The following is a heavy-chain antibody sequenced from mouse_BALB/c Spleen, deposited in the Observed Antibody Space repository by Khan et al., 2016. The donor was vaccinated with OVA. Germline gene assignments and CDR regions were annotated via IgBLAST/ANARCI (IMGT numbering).Heavy chain of an antibody. CDR1: GFTFSDYY. D-gene: IGHD1-2*01. Sequence: EVELVESGGGLVEPGGSLRLSCATSGFTFSDYYMSWVRQPPGKALEWLGFIRKKASGYTTEYSASVKGRFTISRDTSQSIIYLQMTSLRAEASATYCCARADYGYGFAYWGQGTLVTVSA. CDR3: ARADYGYGFAY. J-gene: IGHJ3*01. V-gene: IGHV7-3*02. CDR2: IRKKASGYTT.